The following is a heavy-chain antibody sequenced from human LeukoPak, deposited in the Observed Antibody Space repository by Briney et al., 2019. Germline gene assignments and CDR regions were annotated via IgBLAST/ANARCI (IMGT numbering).Heavy chain of an antibody. J-gene: IGHJ6*02. Sequence: GRSLRLSCAASGFTFSSYGMHWVRQAPGKGLEWVAVIWYDGSNKYYADSVKGRFTISRDNSKSTLYLQMNSLRAEDTAVYYCARDRILLWFGEPSYGMDVWGQGTTVTVSS. V-gene: IGHV3-33*08. CDR2: IWYDGSNK. D-gene: IGHD3-10*01. CDR3: ARDRILLWFGEPSYGMDV. CDR1: GFTFSSYG.